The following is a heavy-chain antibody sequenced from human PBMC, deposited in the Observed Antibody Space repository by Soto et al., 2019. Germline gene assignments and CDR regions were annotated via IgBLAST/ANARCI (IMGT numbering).Heavy chain of an antibody. Sequence: SETLSLTCTVSGGSVSSGSYYWSWIRQPPGKGLEWIGYIYYSGSTNYNPSLKSRVTISVDTSKNQFSLKLSSVTAADTAVYYCARDRGLLWFGTIDYWGQGTLGTVSS. D-gene: IGHD3-10*01. V-gene: IGHV4-61*01. CDR3: ARDRGLLWFGTIDY. CDR2: IYYSGST. CDR1: GGSVSSGSYY. J-gene: IGHJ4*02.